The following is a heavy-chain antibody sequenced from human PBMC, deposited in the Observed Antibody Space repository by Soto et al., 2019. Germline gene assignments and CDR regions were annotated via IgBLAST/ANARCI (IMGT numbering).Heavy chain of an antibody. V-gene: IGHV3-23*01. J-gene: IGHJ4*02. CDR1: GFTFSSYA. CDR2: ISTSGGLT. Sequence: GGSLRLSCAASGFTFSSYAMSWVRQAPGKGLEWVSAISTSGGLTFYAGSVKGRFTISSDNSKNTLFLQMNSLRAEDTAIYYCAKAPRGSAFFFDYWGQGTPVTVSS. D-gene: IGHD6-19*01. CDR3: AKAPRGSAFFFDY.